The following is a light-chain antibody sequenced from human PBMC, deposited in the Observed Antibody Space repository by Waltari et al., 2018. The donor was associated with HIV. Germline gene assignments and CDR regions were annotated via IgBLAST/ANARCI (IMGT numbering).Light chain of an antibody. V-gene: IGKV1-5*03. Sequence: DIQMTQSPSTLSASVGDRVTITCRASQTISSWLAWYQQKPGKAPNLLISKASNLESGVPSRFSGSGSGTEFALTISSLQPDDLATYYCQQYNSYPLTFGQGTKVAVK. CDR1: QTISSW. CDR2: KAS. CDR3: QQYNSYPLT. J-gene: IGKJ1*01.